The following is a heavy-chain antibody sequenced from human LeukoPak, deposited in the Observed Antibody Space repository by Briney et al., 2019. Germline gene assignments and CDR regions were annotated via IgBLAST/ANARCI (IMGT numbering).Heavy chain of an antibody. CDR3: ATGYYAPFAT. Sequence: KPSETLSLTCTVSGGSISSSSYYWGWIRQPPGKGLEWIGYISDTGKTESNPSLKSRVSISLDTSKNHFSLRLRSVTAADSATYCCATGYYAPFATWGKGIMVTVSA. D-gene: IGHD2/OR15-2a*01. CDR2: ISDTGKT. V-gene: IGHV4-61*03. CDR1: GGSISSSSYY. J-gene: IGHJ5*02.